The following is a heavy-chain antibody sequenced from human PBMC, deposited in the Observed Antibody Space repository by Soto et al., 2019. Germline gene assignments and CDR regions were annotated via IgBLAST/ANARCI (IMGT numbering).Heavy chain of an antibody. V-gene: IGHV3-48*02. D-gene: IGHD1-1*01. CDR1: GVSFMAST. CDR3: ASVRWNAADDYYAMDV. Sequence: LRLSCSASGVSFMASTMNVVRQARWKGLEGGSYSSSGSTTIYDAESVNGRFTISRDNGKNSLYLQMYSLRDEDTAVYYCASVRWNAADDYYAMDVWGQGTPVTVSS. CDR2: SSSGSTTI. J-gene: IGHJ6*02.